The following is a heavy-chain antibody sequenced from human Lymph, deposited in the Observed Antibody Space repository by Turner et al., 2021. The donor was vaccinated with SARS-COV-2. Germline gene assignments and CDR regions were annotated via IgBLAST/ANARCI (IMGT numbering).Heavy chain of an antibody. Sequence: QGQLVQSAGGFVQPGRSLGLSCAASGFTLSRKAMHWVRHAPSKGMECVDLIPYDGSNNYYADSVKGRFTISRDNSKTTPYLQMNRLRAADKAVYYCAKDGGGYSRTWGQGTLVTVSS. D-gene: IGHD6-13*01. CDR1: GFTLSRKA. CDR2: IPYDGSNN. CDR3: AKDGGGYSRT. J-gene: IGHJ5*02. V-gene: IGHV3-30*18.